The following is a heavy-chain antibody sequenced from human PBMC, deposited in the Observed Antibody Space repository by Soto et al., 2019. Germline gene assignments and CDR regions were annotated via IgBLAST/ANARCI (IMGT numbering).Heavy chain of an antibody. V-gene: IGHV3-21*01. CDR1: GFTFSSYS. Sequence: RRLSCAASGFTFSSYSMNWVRQAPGKGLEWVSSISGSSSYIYYADSVKDRFTISRDNAKNSLYLQMNSLRAEDTAVYYCARAGDSIAAAGTGFDYWGQGTLVTVSS. CDR2: ISGSSSYI. D-gene: IGHD6-13*01. CDR3: ARAGDSIAAAGTGFDY. J-gene: IGHJ4*02.